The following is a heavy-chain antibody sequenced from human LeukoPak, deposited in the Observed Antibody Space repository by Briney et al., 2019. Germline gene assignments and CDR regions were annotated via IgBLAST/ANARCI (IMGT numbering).Heavy chain of an antibody. CDR2: ISANGGNT. D-gene: IGHD2-2*03. CDR3: AKMDVNGAIYYFDY. J-gene: IGHJ4*02. V-gene: IGHV3-23*01. Sequence: GGSLSLSCAASGFTFSSYVINWVRQAPGKGLVWVSGISANGGNTYYADSVRGRFTISRDNSRNMMYLQMNSLRADDTAVYYCAKMDVNGAIYYFDYWGQGTLVTVSS. CDR1: GFTFSSYV.